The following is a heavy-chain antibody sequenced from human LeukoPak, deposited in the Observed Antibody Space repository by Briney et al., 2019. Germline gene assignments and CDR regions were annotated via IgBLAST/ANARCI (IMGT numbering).Heavy chain of an antibody. V-gene: IGHV3-48*02. D-gene: IGHD3-22*01. J-gene: IGHJ5*02. CDR1: GFTFSSYS. CDR2: ISSSSSTI. CDR3: ARNFDTSGYYRFDP. Sequence: GGSLRLSCSASGFTFSSYSMNWVRQAPGKGLEWISYISSSSSTIYYADSVKGRFTISRDNAENSLYLQMNSLRDDYTAVYYCARNFDTSGYYRFDPWGQGTLVTVSS.